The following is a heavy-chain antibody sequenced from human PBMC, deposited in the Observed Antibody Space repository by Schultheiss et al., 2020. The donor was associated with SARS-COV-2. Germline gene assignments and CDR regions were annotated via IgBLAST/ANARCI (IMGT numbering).Heavy chain of an antibody. Sequence: SETLSLTCTVSGGSISSGGYYWSWIRQPPGKGPEWIGYIYYTGKTNYNPSLKSRVTMSVDKSKNQFSLRLSSVTAEDTAVYYCASLGGDKDLWGRGTLVTVSS. V-gene: IGHV4-61*05. D-gene: IGHD2-21*01. J-gene: IGHJ2*01. CDR2: IYYTGKT. CDR1: GGSISSGGYY. CDR3: ASLGGDKDL.